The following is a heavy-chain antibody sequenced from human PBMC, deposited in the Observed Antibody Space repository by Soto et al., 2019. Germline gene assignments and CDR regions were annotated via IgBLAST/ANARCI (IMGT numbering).Heavy chain of an antibody. CDR1: GFTFSSYG. V-gene: IGHV3-30*18. Sequence: QVQLVESGGGVVQPGRSLRLSCAASGFTFSSYGMHWVRQAPGKGLEWVAVISYDGRNKYYADAVKGRFTISRDNSKNSLYLQMSSLRVDDTAVYYCVKDASSAWPYSYYMHLWGQGTTVTVSS. J-gene: IGHJ6*03. CDR3: VKDASSAWPYSYYMHL. CDR2: ISYDGRNK. D-gene: IGHD6-19*01.